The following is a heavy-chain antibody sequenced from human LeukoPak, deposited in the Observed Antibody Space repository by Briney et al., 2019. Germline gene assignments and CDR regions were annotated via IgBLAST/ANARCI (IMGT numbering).Heavy chain of an antibody. CDR2: IYYSGST. CDR3: GXXXXXXXXXXXXYXXXXV. V-gene: IGHV4-59*01. J-gene: IGHJ6*03. CDR1: X. Sequence: XXXXIRQPPGXGLXWIGYIYYSGSTSYNPSLRSRVTISVDTSKNXFSLNLSSVTAADTAVYYCGXXXXXXXXXXXXYXXXXVWGKGXTXTVSS.